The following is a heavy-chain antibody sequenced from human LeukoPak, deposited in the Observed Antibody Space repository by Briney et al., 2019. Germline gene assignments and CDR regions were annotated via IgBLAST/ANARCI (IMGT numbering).Heavy chain of an antibody. CDR2: SHYRGST. Sequence: SETLSLTCTVSGGSISTYYWTWIRQPPGPRLESIGVSHYRGSTNYNPSLKLQVTMSVDTSTNQFSLKLNSVTAADTAVYYCARAPRGESDAASGFYGVDVWGQGTTVTVSS. CDR1: GGSISTYY. CDR3: ARAPRGESDAASGFYGVDV. D-gene: IGHD3-22*01. V-gene: IGHV4-59*01. J-gene: IGHJ6*02.